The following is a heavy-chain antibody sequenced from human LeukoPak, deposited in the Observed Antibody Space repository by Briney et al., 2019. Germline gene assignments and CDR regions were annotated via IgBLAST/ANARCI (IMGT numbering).Heavy chain of an antibody. CDR1: GGSISSYY. V-gene: IGHV4-59*08. Sequence: SDTLSLTCTVSGGSISSYYGSWIRQPPGKGLEWVGYIFYSGSTNYNPSLKSRVTMSVDTSKNQVSLKLRSVTAADTAVYYCARTNPSFDYWGQGTLVTVSS. CDR2: IFYSGST. J-gene: IGHJ4*02. CDR3: ARTNPSFDY.